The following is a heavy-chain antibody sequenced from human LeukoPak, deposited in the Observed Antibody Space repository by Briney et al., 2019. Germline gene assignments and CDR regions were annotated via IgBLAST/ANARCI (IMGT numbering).Heavy chain of an antibody. CDR2: ISSSSSYI. V-gene: IGHV3-21*01. D-gene: IGHD2-21*02. CDR3: AKSPIVVVTAIPGYFDL. Sequence: GGSLRLSCAASGFTFSSYSMNWVRQAPGKGLEWVSSISSSSSYIYYADSVKGRFTISRDNAKNSLYLQMNSLRAEDTAVYYCAKSPIVVVTAIPGYFDLWGRGTLVTVSS. J-gene: IGHJ2*01. CDR1: GFTFSSYS.